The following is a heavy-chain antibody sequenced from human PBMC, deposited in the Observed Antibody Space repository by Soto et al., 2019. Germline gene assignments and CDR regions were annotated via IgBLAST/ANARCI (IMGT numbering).Heavy chain of an antibody. CDR3: ARDTSRGEYDY. CDR2: INVYNGHT. J-gene: IGHJ4*02. Sequence: QVQLVQSGAEVKKPGASVKVSCKASGYNFTSYGISWVRQAPGQGLEWMGWINVYNGHTNYAQKLQGRVTMTTDTSTSTAYLDLRSLRSDDTAVYFCARDTSRGEYDYWGQGTLVTVSS. D-gene: IGHD3-10*01. CDR1: GYNFTSYG. V-gene: IGHV1-18*01.